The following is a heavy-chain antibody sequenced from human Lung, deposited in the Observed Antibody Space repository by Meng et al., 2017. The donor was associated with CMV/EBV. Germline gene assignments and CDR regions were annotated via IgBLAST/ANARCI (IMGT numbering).Heavy chain of an antibody. V-gene: IGHV3-13*01. CDR3: ARARSPTHFDY. CDR2: IGTVGDT. CDR1: GFTFGTYD. Sequence: GEXXTISCTASGFTFGTYDFHWVRQPTGKGLEWVSSIGTVGDTYSIGSVKGRFIISREDAKNYVYLQMNGLRDGDTGLYYCARARSPTHFDYWGQGALVTVSS. J-gene: IGHJ4*01.